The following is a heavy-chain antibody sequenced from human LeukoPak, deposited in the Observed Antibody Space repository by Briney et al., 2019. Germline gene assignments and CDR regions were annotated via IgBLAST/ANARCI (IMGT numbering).Heavy chain of an antibody. J-gene: IGHJ4*02. D-gene: IGHD4-17*01. CDR2: IKSKTDGGTT. Sequence: PGGSLRLSCAASGFTFSSHAMHWVRQAPGKGLEWVGRIKSKTDGGTTDYAAPVKGRFTISRDDSKNTLYLQMNSLRAEDTAVYYCAKGLYGDSPFCFDYWGQGTLVTVSS. CDR3: AKGLYGDSPFCFDY. CDR1: GFTFSSHA. V-gene: IGHV3-15*01.